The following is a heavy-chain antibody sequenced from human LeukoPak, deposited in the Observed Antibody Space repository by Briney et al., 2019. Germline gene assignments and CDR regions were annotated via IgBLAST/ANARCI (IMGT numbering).Heavy chain of an antibody. CDR3: ARGVGATTVDY. CDR1: GFTFSSYS. D-gene: IGHD1-26*01. Sequence: KPGGSLRLSCAASGFTFSSYSMNWVRQAPGKGLEWISSISSSSSYTYYADSVKGRFTISRDNAKNSLYLQMNSLRAEDTAVYYCARGVGATTVDYWGQGTLVTVSS. V-gene: IGHV3-21*01. CDR2: ISSSSSYT. J-gene: IGHJ4*02.